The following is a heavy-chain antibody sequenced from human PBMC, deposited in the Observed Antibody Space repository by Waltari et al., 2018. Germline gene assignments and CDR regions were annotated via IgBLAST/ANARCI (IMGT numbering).Heavy chain of an antibody. Sequence: QLQLQESGPGLVKPSETLSLTCTVSVGSISSSSYYWGWIRQPPGKGLEWIGSIYYSGSTYCNPSLKGRVTISVDTSKNQFSLKLSSVTAADTAVYYCAGHSSGWYYFDYWGQGTLVTVSS. V-gene: IGHV4-39*07. CDR1: VGSISSSSYY. CDR2: IYYSGST. J-gene: IGHJ4*02. D-gene: IGHD6-19*01. CDR3: AGHSSGWYYFDY.